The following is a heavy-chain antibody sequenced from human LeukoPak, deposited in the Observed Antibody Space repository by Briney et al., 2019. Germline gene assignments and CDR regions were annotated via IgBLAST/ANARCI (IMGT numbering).Heavy chain of an antibody. CDR2: IYYSGST. CDR3: ARGAAGYSYG. D-gene: IGHD5-18*01. CDR1: GGSISSYY. V-gene: IGHV4-59*01. Sequence: SETLSLTCTVSGGSISSYYWGWVPQPPGKGLEWIGHIYYSGSTNYNPSLKSRVTISIDTSKNQFSLRLSSVTAADTAVYYCARGAAGYSYGWGQGTLVTVSS. J-gene: IGHJ4*02.